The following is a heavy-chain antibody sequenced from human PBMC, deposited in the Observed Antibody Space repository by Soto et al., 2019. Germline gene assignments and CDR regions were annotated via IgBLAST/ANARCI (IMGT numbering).Heavy chain of an antibody. CDR2: INPSGGST. D-gene: IGHD2-15*01. V-gene: IGHV1-46*03. J-gene: IGHJ4*02. CDR1: GYTFTSYY. Sequence: ASVKVSCKASGYTFTSYYMHWVRQAPGQGLEWMGIINPSGGSTSYAQKFQGRVTMTRDTSTSTVYMELSSLRSEDTAVYYCASVFFRVGSCSAGSFXYWSQGTLVTVSS. CDR3: ASVFFRVGSCSAGSFXY.